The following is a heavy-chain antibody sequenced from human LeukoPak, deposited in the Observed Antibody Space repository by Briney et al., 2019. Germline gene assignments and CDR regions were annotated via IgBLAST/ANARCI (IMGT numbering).Heavy chain of an antibody. CDR1: GGSFSGYY. Sequence: PSETLSLTCAVYGGSFSGYYWSWIRQPPGKGLEWIGEINHSGSTNYNPSLKSRVTISVDTSKNQFSLKLSSVTAADTAVYYCARMERNWNYGRSGYYYYMDVWGKGTTVTVSS. J-gene: IGHJ6*03. CDR2: INHSGST. D-gene: IGHD1-7*01. CDR3: ARMERNWNYGRSGYYYYMDV. V-gene: IGHV4-34*01.